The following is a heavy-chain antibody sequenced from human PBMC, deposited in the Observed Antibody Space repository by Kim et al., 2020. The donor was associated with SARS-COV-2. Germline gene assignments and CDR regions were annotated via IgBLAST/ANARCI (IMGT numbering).Heavy chain of an antibody. V-gene: IGHV3-15*01. CDR2: IKSKTDGGTT. CDR3: TTAESSWELYYYGMDV. Sequence: GGSLRLSCAASGFTFSNAWMSWVRQAPGKGLEWVGRIKSKTDGGTTDYAAPVKGRFTISRDDSKNTLYLQMNSLKTEDTAVYYCTTAESSWELYYYGMDVWDQGTTVTVSS. D-gene: IGHD6-13*01. CDR1: GFTFSNAW. J-gene: IGHJ6*02.